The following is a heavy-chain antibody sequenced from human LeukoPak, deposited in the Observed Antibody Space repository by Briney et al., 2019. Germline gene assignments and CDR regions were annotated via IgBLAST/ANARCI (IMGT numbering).Heavy chain of an antibody. V-gene: IGHV3-66*02. CDR3: ARVGTPIAHFDY. CDR2: LYSGGGT. Sequence: ASLRLSSSASGISVCSNYMTWVRQAPGKGREGVSDLYSGGGTFYADSVQGRFTIYRDNSKNTLYLQMNSLRPEDTAVYYCARVGTPIAHFDYWGQGTLVTVSS. CDR1: GISVCSNY. D-gene: IGHD1-1*01. J-gene: IGHJ4*02.